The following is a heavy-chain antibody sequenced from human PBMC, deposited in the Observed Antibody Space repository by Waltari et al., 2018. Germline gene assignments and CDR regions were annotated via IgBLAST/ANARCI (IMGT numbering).Heavy chain of an antibody. V-gene: IGHV4-4*07. Sequence: VQLQESGPGLVKPSETLSLTCTVSGGSISTYYWSWIRQPAGKGLEWIGRIDATGSTNYNPSLKSRVTMSVDTAKNQFSLKLSSVTAADTAVYYCARLPYNNIYFYYYMDVWGKGTTVTVSS. D-gene: IGHD3-10*01. CDR1: GGSISTYY. J-gene: IGHJ6*03. CDR2: IDATGST. CDR3: ARLPYNNIYFYYYMDV.